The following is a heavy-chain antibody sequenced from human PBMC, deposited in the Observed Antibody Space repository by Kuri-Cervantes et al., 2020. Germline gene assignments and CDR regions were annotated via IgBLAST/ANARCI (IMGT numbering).Heavy chain of an antibody. Sequence: ASVKVSCKASGYTFTSYGISWVRQAPGQGLEWMGWISAYNGNTNYAQKLQGRVTMTTDTSTSTAYMELRSLRSDDTAVYYCASLVDNSEQRWTLRAYGMDVWGQATTVTVSS. D-gene: IGHD5-24*01. CDR2: ISAYNGNT. CDR3: ASLVDNSEQRWTLRAYGMDV. CDR1: GYTFTSYG. V-gene: IGHV1-18*01. J-gene: IGHJ6*01.